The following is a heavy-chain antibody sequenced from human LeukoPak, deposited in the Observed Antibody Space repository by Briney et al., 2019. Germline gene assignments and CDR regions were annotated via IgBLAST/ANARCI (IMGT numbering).Heavy chain of an antibody. CDR3: ARVAPVTTYRVDY. CDR2: IYHSGST. CDR1: GYSISSGYY. Sequence: SETLSLTCTVSGYSISSGYYWGWIRQPPGKGLEWIGSIYHSGSTYYNPSLKSRVTISVDTSKNQFSLKLSSVTAADTAVYYCARVAPVTTYRVDYWGQGTLVTVSS. V-gene: IGHV4-38-2*02. D-gene: IGHD4-11*01. J-gene: IGHJ4*02.